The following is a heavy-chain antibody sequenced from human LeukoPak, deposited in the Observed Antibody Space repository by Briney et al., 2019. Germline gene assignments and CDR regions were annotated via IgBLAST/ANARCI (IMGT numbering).Heavy chain of an antibody. CDR3: VGTGYSAY. V-gene: IGHV3-7*01. CDR2: IKEDGSEK. CDR1: GFTFTTNW. Sequence: PGGPLRLSCAASGFTFTTNWMTWVRQAPGKGLEWVANIKEDGSEKYYADSVKGRFTISRDNAKNSLYLHMHSLRVEDTAVYYCVGTGYSAYWGQGNLVTVSS. D-gene: IGHD3/OR15-3a*01. J-gene: IGHJ4*02.